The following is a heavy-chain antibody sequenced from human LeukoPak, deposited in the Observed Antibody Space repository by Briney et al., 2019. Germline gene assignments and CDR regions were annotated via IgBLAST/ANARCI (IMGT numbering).Heavy chain of an antibody. V-gene: IGHV4-30-2*01. Sequence: PSETLSLTCAVSGGSISSGGYSWSWIRQPPGQGLEWIGYIYHSGSTYYNPSLKSRVTISVDRSKNQFSLKLSSVTAADTAVYYCARGGLGDYYDSSGRDNWFDPWGQGTLVTVSS. CDR3: ARGGLGDYYDSSGRDNWFDP. D-gene: IGHD3-22*01. CDR1: GGSISSGGYS. CDR2: IYHSGST. J-gene: IGHJ5*02.